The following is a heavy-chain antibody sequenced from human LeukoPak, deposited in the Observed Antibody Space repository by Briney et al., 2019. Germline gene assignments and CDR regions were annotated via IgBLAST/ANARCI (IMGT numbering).Heavy chain of an antibody. CDR3: VRDLT. V-gene: IGHV3-64D*06. D-gene: IGHD4/OR15-4a*01. J-gene: IGHJ4*02. Sequence: GGSLRLSCSASGFTFSTSAMHWVRQAPGKGPQFVSAITTNGRSTYYADSVKGRFTISRDNSKSTLDLQMSSLRAEDTAVYYCVRDLTWGQGTLVTDSS. CDR1: GFTFSTSA. CDR2: ITTNGRST.